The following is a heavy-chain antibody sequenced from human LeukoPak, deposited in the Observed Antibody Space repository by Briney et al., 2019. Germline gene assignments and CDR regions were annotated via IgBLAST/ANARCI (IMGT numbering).Heavy chain of an antibody. CDR1: GGSITNINYY. Sequence: SETLSLTCAVSGGSITNINYYWSWIRQPPEKGLEWIGYIYQSGSTYYNPSLKSRVTISVDRSKNQFSLKLSSVTSADTAVYYCARGESDIVASLDYWGQGTLVTVSS. D-gene: IGHD5-12*01. J-gene: IGHJ4*02. CDR3: ARGESDIVASLDY. CDR2: IYQSGST. V-gene: IGHV4-30-2*01.